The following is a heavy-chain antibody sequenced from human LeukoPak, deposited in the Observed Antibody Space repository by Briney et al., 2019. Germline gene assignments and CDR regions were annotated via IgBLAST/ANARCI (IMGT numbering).Heavy chain of an antibody. CDR3: ARANWDYGDYNWFDP. D-gene: IGHD4-17*01. CDR2: IYTSGST. CDR1: GVSISSGSYY. V-gene: IGHV4-61*02. Sequence: PSETLSLTCTVSGVSISSGSYYWRWLRQPAGKGLEWIVRIYTSGSTNYNPSLKSRVTISVDTSKNQFSLKLSSVTAADTAVYYCARANWDYGDYNWFDPWGQGTLVTVSS. J-gene: IGHJ5*02.